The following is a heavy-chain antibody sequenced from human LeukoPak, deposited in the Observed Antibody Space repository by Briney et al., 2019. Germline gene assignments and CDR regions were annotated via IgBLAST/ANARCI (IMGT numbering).Heavy chain of an antibody. V-gene: IGHV4-34*01. CDR2: INHSGST. D-gene: IGHD6-19*01. CDR1: GGSFNGPY. J-gene: IGHJ4*02. Sequence: SETLSLTCAVYGGSFNGPYWTWIRQVPGTGLEWIGEINHSGSTNYNPSLKSRVTISVDTSKNQVSLKLSSVTAADTAVYYCARLGIAVAGTYYFDYWGQGTLVTVSS. CDR3: ARLGIAVAGTYYFDY.